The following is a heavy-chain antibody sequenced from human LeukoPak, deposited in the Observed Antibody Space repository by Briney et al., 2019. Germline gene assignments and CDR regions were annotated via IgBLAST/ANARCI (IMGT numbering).Heavy chain of an antibody. CDR2: IYHSGST. CDR3: ARLGPVAFDI. Sequence: SETLSLTCAVSGGSISSGGYSWSWIRQPPGKGLEWIGYIYHSGSTYYNPSLKSRVTISVDRSKNQFSLKLSSVTAADTAVYYCARLGPVAFDIWGQGTMVTVSS. J-gene: IGHJ3*02. V-gene: IGHV4-30-2*01. CDR1: GGSISSGGYS.